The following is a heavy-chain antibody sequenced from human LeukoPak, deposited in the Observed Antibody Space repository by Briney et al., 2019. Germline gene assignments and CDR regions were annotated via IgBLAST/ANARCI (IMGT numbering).Heavy chain of an antibody. CDR2: ISGSGGST. CDR3: ARRGAVAGTLDY. D-gene: IGHD6-19*01. Sequence: TGGSLRLSCAASGFTFSSYAMSWVRQAPGKGLEWVSAISGSGGSTYYADSVKGRFTISRDNSKNTLYLQMNSLRAEDTAVYYCARRGAVAGTLDYWGQGTLVTVSS. J-gene: IGHJ4*02. V-gene: IGHV3-23*01. CDR1: GFTFSSYA.